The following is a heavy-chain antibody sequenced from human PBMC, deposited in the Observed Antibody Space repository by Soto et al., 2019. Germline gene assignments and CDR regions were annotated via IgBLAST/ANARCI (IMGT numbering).Heavy chain of an antibody. V-gene: IGHV3-11*01. Sequence: QAHLMESGGGLVKPGGSLRLSCAGSGFIFSDYYITWLRRAPGKGLEWVSYINTLGSAIYYADSVKGRFTISRDNAKNSVYRQKNSRRAEDTAVYYCARRLQWQLRPLDSWGRGTLVTVSS. CDR2: INTLGSAI. J-gene: IGHJ4*02. CDR3: ARRLQWQLRPLDS. CDR1: GFIFSDYY. D-gene: IGHD6-19*01.